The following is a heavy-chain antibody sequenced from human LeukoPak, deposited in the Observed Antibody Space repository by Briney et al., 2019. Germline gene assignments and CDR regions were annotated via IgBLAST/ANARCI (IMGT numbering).Heavy chain of an antibody. V-gene: IGHV4-59*08. Sequence: SETLSLTCAVSGGSISSYYWSWIRQPPGKGLEWIGYIYYSGSTNYNPSLKSRVTISVDTSKNQLSLKLSSVTAADTAVYYCARSKAHLSTSWYGTWFDPWGQGTLVTVSS. J-gene: IGHJ5*02. CDR2: IYYSGST. CDR3: ARSKAHLSTSWYGTWFDP. CDR1: GGSISSYY. D-gene: IGHD2-2*01.